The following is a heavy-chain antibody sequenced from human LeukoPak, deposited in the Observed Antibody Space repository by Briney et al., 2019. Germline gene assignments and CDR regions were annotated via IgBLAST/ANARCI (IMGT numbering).Heavy chain of an antibody. V-gene: IGHV4-39*01. J-gene: IGHJ4*02. CDR1: GGSISSSSYY. CDR2: IYYSGST. Sequence: SETLSPTCTVSGGSISSSSYYWGWIRQPPGKGLEWIGSIYYSGSTYYNPSLKSRVTISVDTSKNQFSLKLSSVTAADTAVYYCAGTGYSGSYLPYYWGQGTLVTVSS. D-gene: IGHD1-26*01. CDR3: AGTGYSGSYLPYY.